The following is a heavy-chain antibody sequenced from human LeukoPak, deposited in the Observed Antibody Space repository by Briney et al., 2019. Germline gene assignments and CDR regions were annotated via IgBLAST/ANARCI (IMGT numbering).Heavy chain of an antibody. CDR1: GFTFTNYA. J-gene: IGHJ4*02. CDR2: IIVGGGHT. Sequence: GASVKVSCKASGFTFTNYAMQWVRQAPGQRLEWIGWIIVGGGHTNYAQKFQDRFTITRDMSTSTVYMEVNSLRSEDTAVYYCSADTQHVDLWGKGTLVTVSS. CDR3: SADTQHVDL. V-gene: IGHV1-58*02.